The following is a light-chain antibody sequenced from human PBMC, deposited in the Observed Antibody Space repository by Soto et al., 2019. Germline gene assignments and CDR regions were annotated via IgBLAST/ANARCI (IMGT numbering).Light chain of an antibody. J-gene: IGKJ5*01. CDR3: QQYNNWPLWT. V-gene: IGKV3-15*01. CDR1: QSVSSN. Sequence: EIGMTQSPATVSVSAGERATLSFMGSQSVSSNLAWYQQKPGQAPRLLIYGASTRATGIPARFSGSGSGTEFTLTISSLQSEDFAVYYCQQYNNWPLWTFGQGTRLEIK. CDR2: GAS.